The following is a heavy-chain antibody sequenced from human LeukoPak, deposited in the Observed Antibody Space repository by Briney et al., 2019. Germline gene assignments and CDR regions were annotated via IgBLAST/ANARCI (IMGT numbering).Heavy chain of an antibody. CDR1: GFTFSSYG. Sequence: GGSLRLSCAASGFTFSSYGMHWVRQAPGKGLEWVAVISYDGSNKYYADSMKGRFTISRDNSKNTLYLQMNSLRAEDTAVYYCAKDQAEYSGSYSVSPLDYWGQGTLVTVSS. V-gene: IGHV3-30*18. D-gene: IGHD1-26*01. J-gene: IGHJ4*02. CDR2: ISYDGSNK. CDR3: AKDQAEYSGSYSVSPLDY.